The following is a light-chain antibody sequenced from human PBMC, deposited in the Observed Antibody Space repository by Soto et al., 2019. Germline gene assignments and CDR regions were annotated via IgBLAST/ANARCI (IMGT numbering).Light chain of an antibody. V-gene: IGLV1-44*01. CDR1: SSNIGTNT. J-gene: IGLJ2*01. CDR2: SDN. CDR3: AAWDVSLVV. Sequence: QLVLTQPPSASGTPGQRVTIFCSGSSSNIGTNTVIWYQQLPGAAPKLLIYSDNQRPSGVPDRFSGSKSGTSASLAIRGLQSEDEADYYCAAWDVSLVVFGGGTKLTVL.